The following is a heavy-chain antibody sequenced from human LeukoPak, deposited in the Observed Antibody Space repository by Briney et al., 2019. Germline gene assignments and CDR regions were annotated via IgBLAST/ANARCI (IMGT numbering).Heavy chain of an antibody. CDR1: GXTFSDYY. Sequence: GGSLRLSCAASGXTFSDYYVSWIRQAPGKGLEWVSYISSSSAYTNYADSVKGRFTISRDNAKKSLYLQMNSLRAEDTAVYYCASAQYYFESWGQGTLVTVSS. CDR2: ISSSSAYT. J-gene: IGHJ4*02. V-gene: IGHV3-11*06. CDR3: ASAQYYFES.